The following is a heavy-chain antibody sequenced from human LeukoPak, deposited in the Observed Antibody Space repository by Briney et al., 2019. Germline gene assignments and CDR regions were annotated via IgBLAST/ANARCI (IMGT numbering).Heavy chain of an antibody. D-gene: IGHD1-26*01. CDR2: IIPILGIA. CDR3: ARHEDSGSYYQSYYFDY. Sequence: ASVKVSCKASGGTFSSYAISWVRQAPGQGLEWMGRIIPILGIANYAQRFQGRVTITADKSTSTAYMELSSLRSEDTAVYYCARHEDSGSYYQSYYFDYWGQGTLVTVSS. V-gene: IGHV1-69*04. J-gene: IGHJ4*02. CDR1: GGTFSSYA.